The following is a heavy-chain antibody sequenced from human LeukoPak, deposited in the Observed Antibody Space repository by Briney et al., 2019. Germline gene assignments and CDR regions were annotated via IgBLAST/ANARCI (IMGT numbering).Heavy chain of an antibody. J-gene: IGHJ4*02. V-gene: IGHV3-9*01. CDR1: GFTFDDYA. CDR3: AKLAGYNSA. D-gene: IGHD5-24*01. Sequence: GGSLRLSCAASGFTFDDYAMHWVRQAPGKGLEWVSGISWNSGSIGYADSVKGRFTISRDNAKNSLYLQMNSLRAEDTALYYCAKLAGYNSAWGQGTLDTVSS. CDR2: ISWNSGSI.